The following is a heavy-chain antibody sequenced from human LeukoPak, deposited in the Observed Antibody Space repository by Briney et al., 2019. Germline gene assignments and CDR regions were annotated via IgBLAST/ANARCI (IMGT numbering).Heavy chain of an antibody. CDR3: AKVRFGVTARYY. Sequence: GGFLRLSCAASGFTVSSNYMSWVRQAPGKGLEWVSVIYSGGSTYYADSVKGRFTISRDNSKNTLYLQMNSLRAEDTAVYYCAKVRFGVTARYYWGQGTLVTVSS. CDR1: GFTVSSNY. D-gene: IGHD3-10*01. J-gene: IGHJ4*02. V-gene: IGHV3-53*01. CDR2: IYSGGST.